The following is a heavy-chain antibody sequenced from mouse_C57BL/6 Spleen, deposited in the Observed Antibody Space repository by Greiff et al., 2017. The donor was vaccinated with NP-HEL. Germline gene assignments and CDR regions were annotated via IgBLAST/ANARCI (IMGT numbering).Heavy chain of an antibody. CDR2: INPNNGGT. CDR3: AKEILLWYWYFEV. V-gene: IGHV1-22*01. Sequence: VQLKESGPELVKPGASVKMSCKASGYTFTDYNMHWVKQSHGKSLEWIGYINPNNGGTSYNQKFKGKATLTVNKSSSTAYMELRSLTSEDSAGYYCAKEILLWYWYFEVWGTGTTVTVSS. J-gene: IGHJ1*03. CDR1: GYTFTDYN. D-gene: IGHD2-1*01.